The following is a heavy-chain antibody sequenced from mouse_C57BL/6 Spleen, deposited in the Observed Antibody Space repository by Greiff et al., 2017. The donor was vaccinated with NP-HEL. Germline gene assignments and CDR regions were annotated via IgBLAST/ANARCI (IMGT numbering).Heavy chain of an antibody. CDR3: ARRDYCRELGYYAMDY. CDR1: GYTFTSYW. D-gene: IGHD3-3*01. J-gene: IGHJ4*01. Sequence: QVQLQQPGTELVKPGASVKLSCKASGYTFTSYWMHWVKQRPGQGLEWIGNINPSNGGTNYNEKFKSKATLTVDKSSSTDYMQLSSLTSEDSAVYYCARRDYCRELGYYAMDYWGQGTSVTVSS. CDR2: INPSNGGT. V-gene: IGHV1-53*01.